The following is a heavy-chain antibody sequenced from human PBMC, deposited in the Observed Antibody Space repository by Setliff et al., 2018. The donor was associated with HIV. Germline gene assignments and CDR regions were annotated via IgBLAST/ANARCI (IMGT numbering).Heavy chain of an antibody. Sequence: SETLSLTCTVSGGSISNYYWSWIRQPPGKGLEWIGYVYYNGGTNYNPSLKSRVTISLDTSRNQFSLKLGSVTAADTAMYYCAREHCSGGSCNGFDIWGQGTMVTVSS. CDR1: GGSISNYY. CDR3: AREHCSGGSCNGFDI. J-gene: IGHJ3*02. V-gene: IGHV4-59*08. D-gene: IGHD2-15*01. CDR2: VYYNGGT.